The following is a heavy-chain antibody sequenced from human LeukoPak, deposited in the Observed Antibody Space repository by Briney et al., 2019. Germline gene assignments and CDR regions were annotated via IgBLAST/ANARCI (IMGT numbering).Heavy chain of an antibody. CDR2: IYHSGST. V-gene: IGHV4-30-2*01. J-gene: IGHJ4*02. D-gene: IGHD2-15*01. CDR3: ARAENCSGGSCSSFDY. Sequence: SQTLSLTCAVSGGSISSGGYSWSWIRQPPGKGLEWIGYIYHSGSTYYNPSLKSRVTISVDRSKNQFSLKLSSVTAADTAVYYCARAENCSGGSCSSFDYWGQGTLVTVSS. CDR1: GGSISSGGYS.